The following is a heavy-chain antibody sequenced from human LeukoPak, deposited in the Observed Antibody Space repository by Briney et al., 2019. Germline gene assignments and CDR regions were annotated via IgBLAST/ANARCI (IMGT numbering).Heavy chain of an antibody. D-gene: IGHD3-22*01. Sequence: PSETLSLTCTVSGGSISSNSYYWGWIRQPPGKGLEWIGSLYYSGSTYYDPSLKSRVTISVDTSKNQFSLKLSSVTAADTAVYYCARLGLSGYYPYYFDYWGQGTLVTVSS. J-gene: IGHJ4*02. V-gene: IGHV4-39*01. CDR3: ARLGLSGYYPYYFDY. CDR2: LYYSGST. CDR1: GGSISSNSYY.